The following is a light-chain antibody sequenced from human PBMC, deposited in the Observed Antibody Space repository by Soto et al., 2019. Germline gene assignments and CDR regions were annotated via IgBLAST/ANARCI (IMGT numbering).Light chain of an antibody. CDR1: QSLVNTY. V-gene: IGKV3-20*01. Sequence: VVLTQSPGSLSFSASHGATLSARASQSLVNTYVAWYQQKAGQAPRLLIYDASTRATGIPDRFSGSGSGTDFTLSISRLEPEDFAVYYCQSYGSSRTFGHGTKVDIK. CDR3: QSYGSSRT. CDR2: DAS. J-gene: IGKJ1*01.